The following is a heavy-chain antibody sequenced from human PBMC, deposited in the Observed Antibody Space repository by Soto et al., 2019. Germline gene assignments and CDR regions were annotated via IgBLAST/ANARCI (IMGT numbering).Heavy chain of an antibody. J-gene: IGHJ4*02. D-gene: IGHD3-22*01. CDR2: IYSGDIT. Sequence: PGGSLRLSCAASGITVSSNYMTWVRQAPGKGLEWVSVIYSGDITYYADSVKGRFTVSRDNSKNTLYLQMNSLRAEDTAVYYCARVSRKNYYDSSGYYSYFDYWGQGTPVTSPQ. CDR3: ARVSRKNYYDSSGYYSYFDY. V-gene: IGHV3-53*01. CDR1: GITVSSNY.